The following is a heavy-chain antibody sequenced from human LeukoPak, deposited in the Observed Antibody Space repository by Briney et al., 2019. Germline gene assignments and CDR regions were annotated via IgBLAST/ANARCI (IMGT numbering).Heavy chain of an antibody. J-gene: IGHJ5*01. CDR3: AGSSGWPGGWFDY. V-gene: IGHV3-23*01. Sequence: GGSLRLSCAASGFTFSSYAMSWVRQAPGKGLEWVSAISGSGGSTYYADSVKGRFTISRDNSKSTLYLQMNSLRAEDTAVYYCAGSSGWPGGWFDYWGQGTLVTVSS. CDR1: GFTFSSYA. D-gene: IGHD6-19*01. CDR2: ISGSGGST.